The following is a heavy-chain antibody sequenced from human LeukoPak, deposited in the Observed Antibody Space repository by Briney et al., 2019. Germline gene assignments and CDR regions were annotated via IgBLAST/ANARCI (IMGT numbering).Heavy chain of an antibody. V-gene: IGHV3-33*01. CDR2: ISYDGNNK. CDR1: GFTFSSYG. D-gene: IGHD4-17*01. Sequence: GGSLRLSCAASGFTFSSYGMHWVRQAPGKGLEWVAVISYDGNNKYYADSVKGRFTISRDNSKNTLDLQMKSLRDEDTAVYYCARDHYGDYSYFDYWGQGTLVTVSS. CDR3: ARDHYGDYSYFDY. J-gene: IGHJ4*02.